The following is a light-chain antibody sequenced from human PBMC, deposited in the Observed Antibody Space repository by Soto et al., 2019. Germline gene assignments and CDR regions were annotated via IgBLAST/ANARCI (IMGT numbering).Light chain of an antibody. J-gene: IGKJ1*01. CDR2: GAS. CDR1: QSFSST. Sequence: EIVMTQSPATLSVSPGERATLSCRASQSFSSTLAWYQQKPGQPPRLLIHGASTRATGIPARFSGSGSGTEFTLTISSLQYEDFEVYYCQQYNKWPPTFGQGTKVDIK. V-gene: IGKV3-15*01. CDR3: QQYNKWPPT.